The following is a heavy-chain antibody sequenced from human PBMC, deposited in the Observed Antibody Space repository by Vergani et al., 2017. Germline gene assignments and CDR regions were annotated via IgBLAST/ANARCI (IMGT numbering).Heavy chain of an antibody. V-gene: IGHV4-61*02. J-gene: IGHJ4*02. CDR3: ARGLGGLLS. Sequence: QVQLQESGPGLVKPSQTLSLTCTVSGGSISSGSYYWSWIRQPAGKGLEWIGRIYTSGSTNYNPSLKRRVTISVDTSKNQFSLKLSSVTAADTAVYYCARGLGGLLSWGQGTLVTVSS. D-gene: IGHD3-10*01. CDR2: IYTSGST. CDR1: GGSISSGSYY.